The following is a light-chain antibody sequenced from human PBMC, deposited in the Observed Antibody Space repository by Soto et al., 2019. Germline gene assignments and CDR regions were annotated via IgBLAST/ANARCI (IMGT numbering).Light chain of an antibody. CDR3: QQSYTSQQT. V-gene: IGKV1-39*01. CDR1: QTFNNY. J-gene: IGKJ2*01. CDR2: AAT. Sequence: DIQMPQSPSSLSASVGDTVSITCRAGQTFNNYLSWYQHKLGKVPKLLIYAATALQSGVPSRFSASASGTDFTLTIINVQPEDCGTYYCQQSYTSQQTFGQGTKLEI.